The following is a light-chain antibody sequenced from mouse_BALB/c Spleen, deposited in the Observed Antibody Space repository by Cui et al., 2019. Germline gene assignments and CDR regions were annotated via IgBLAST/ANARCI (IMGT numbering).Light chain of an antibody. Sequence: DIQMNQSSSSLPASLGDTITITCYASQNINVWLSWYQQKPGNIPKLLIYKASNLHTGVPSRFSGSGSGTGFTLTISSLQPEDIATYYCQQGQSYPYTFGGGTKLEIK. CDR2: KAS. J-gene: IGKJ2*01. V-gene: IGKV10-94*01. CDR3: QQGQSYPYT. CDR1: QNINVW.